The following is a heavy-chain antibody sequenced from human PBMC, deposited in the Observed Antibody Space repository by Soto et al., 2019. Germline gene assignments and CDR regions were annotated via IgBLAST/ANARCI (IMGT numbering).Heavy chain of an antibody. V-gene: IGHV3-33*01. D-gene: IGHD2-15*01. CDR2: IWYDGSNK. CDR3: ARSDCSGGSCYRGTDY. CDR1: GFTFSGYG. J-gene: IGHJ4*02. Sequence: QVQLVESGGGVVQPGRSLRLSCAASGFTFSGYGMHWVRQAPGKGLEWVAVIWYDGSNKYYADSVKGRFTISRDNSKNTLYLQMNSLRAEDTAVYYCARSDCSGGSCYRGTDYWGQGTLVTVSS.